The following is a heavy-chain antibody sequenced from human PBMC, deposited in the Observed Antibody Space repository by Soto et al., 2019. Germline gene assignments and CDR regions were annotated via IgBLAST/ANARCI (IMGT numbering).Heavy chain of an antibody. CDR2: IYYSGST. J-gene: IGHJ5*02. D-gene: IGHD2-15*01. Sequence: SEPLSLTCTVSGGSISSSSYYWGWIRQPPGKGLEWIGSIYYSGSTYYNPSLKSRVTISVDTSKNQFSLKLSSVTAADTAVYYCARQLVVAAKDGGTKPYNWFDPWGQGTLVTVSS. CDR3: ARQLVVAAKDGGTKPYNWFDP. V-gene: IGHV4-39*01. CDR1: GGSISSSSYY.